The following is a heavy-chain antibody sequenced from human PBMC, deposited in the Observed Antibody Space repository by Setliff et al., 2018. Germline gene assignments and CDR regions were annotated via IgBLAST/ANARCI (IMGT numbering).Heavy chain of an antibody. CDR1: GLIFTSYS. CDR3: AKEKYSSTWYERKPFDC. J-gene: IGHJ4*02. Sequence: PGGSLRLSCAASGLIFTSYSMNWVRQAPGKGLEWVSTATTSGTYSYYADSVKGRFTISRDDSKNTLYLQMNSLRAEDTAVYYCAKEKYSSTWYERKPFDCWGQGTLVTVSS. V-gene: IGHV3-23*01. D-gene: IGHD6-13*01. CDR2: ATTSGTYS.